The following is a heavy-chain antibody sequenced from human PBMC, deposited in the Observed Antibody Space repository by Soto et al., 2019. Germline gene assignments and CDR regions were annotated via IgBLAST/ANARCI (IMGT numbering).Heavy chain of an antibody. CDR2: ISASGDST. J-gene: IGHJ5*02. CDR1: GFTFNSYA. D-gene: IGHD5-12*01. V-gene: IGHV3-23*01. Sequence: GGSLRLSCAASGFTFNSYAMSWVRQAPGKGLEWVSAISASGDSTYYADAVKGRFTISRDNSKKTLYLEMNSLRAEDTALYYCAKTPIKILPWIFWLDPWGQGTLVTVYS. CDR3: AKTPIKILPWIFWLDP.